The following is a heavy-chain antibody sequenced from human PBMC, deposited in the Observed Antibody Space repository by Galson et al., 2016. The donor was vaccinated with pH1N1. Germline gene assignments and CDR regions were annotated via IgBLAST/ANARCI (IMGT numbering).Heavy chain of an antibody. J-gene: IGHJ6*02. CDR1: GYIFSTFW. CDR3: ARHQSSSDDYFFYNMDV. Sequence: QSGAEVKKSGESLKISCKGSGYIFSTFWIGWVRQTPGKGLEWMGIVYPGDSDTRYNPSFKGQVTISVDKSISTAYLQWSSLKASDSAIYFCARHQSSSDDYFFYNMDVWGQGTTVTVSS. V-gene: IGHV5-51*01. CDR2: VYPGDSDT. D-gene: IGHD6-6*01.